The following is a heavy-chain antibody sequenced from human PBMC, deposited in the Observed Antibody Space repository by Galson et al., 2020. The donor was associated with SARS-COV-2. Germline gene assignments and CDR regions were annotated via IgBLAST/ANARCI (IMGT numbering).Heavy chain of an antibody. V-gene: IGHV1-24*01. CDR3: ATWGVVVITYACDI. D-gene: IGHD3-22*01. CDR1: RYTLTELS. J-gene: IGHJ3*02. CDR2: FDPQDGET. Sequence: ASVKVSCKRSRYTLTELSMHWLRQAPAKGLEWLGSFDPQDGETIYAQKFQGRVTMTEDTSTETAYLELSSLRSDDTAVYYCATWGVVVITYACDIWGQGTMVTVSS.